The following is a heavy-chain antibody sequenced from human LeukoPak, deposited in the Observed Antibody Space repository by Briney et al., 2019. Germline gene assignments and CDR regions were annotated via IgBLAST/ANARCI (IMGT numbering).Heavy chain of an antibody. J-gene: IGHJ6*02. CDR1: GGSISSSNW. D-gene: IGHD3-10*01. V-gene: IGHV4-4*02. CDR3: ARVTLRYYYGSWGMDV. Sequence: SETLSLTCAVSGGSISSSNWWSWVRQPPGKGLEWIGEIYHSGSTNYNPSLKSRVTISVDKSKNQFSLKLSSVTAADTAVYYCARVTLRYYYGSWGMDVWGQGTTVTVSS. CDR2: IYHSGST.